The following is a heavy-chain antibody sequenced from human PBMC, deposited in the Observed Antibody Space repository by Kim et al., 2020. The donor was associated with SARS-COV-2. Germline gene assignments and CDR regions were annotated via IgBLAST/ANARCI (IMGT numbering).Heavy chain of an antibody. Sequence: ASVKVSCKASGYAFSNYDINWVRQAPGEGLEWMGWISAHNGNTMYAQNVLDRVTMTTDTSTTTVYMELKSLTSDDTAMYYCARGGADYWGQGTLVTVSS. V-gene: IGHV1-18*01. D-gene: IGHD3-16*01. CDR1: GYAFSNYD. J-gene: IGHJ4*02. CDR2: ISAHNGNT. CDR3: ARGGADY.